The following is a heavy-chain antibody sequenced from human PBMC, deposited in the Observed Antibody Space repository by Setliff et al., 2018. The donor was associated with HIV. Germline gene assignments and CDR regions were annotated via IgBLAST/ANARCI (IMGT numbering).Heavy chain of an antibody. CDR3: AHRPNSGYDLNFDY. CDR1: GFSLSTSGVG. Sequence: SGPTLVNPTQTLTLTCTFSGFSLSTSGVGVGWIRQPPGKALEWLAVIYWHGGGRYSPYLKSRLTITKDTSKNQVVLTMTNIDPVDTATYYCAHRPNSGYDLNFDYWGQGIQVTVSS. J-gene: IGHJ4*02. D-gene: IGHD5-12*01. CDR2: IYWHGGG. V-gene: IGHV2-5*01.